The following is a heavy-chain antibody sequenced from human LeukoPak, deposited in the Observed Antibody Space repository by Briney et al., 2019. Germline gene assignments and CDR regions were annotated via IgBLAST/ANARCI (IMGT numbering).Heavy chain of an antibody. J-gene: IGHJ6*02. CDR1: GFTVSSNY. CDR2: IYSGGST. CDR3: ARDPLVATISDYYYYGMDV. Sequence: GGSLRLSCAASGFTVSSNYMSWVRQAPGKGLEWVSVIYSGGSTYYADSVKGRFTISRDNSKNTLYLQMNSLRAEDTAVYYCARDPLVATISDYYYYGMDVWGQGTTVTVSS. D-gene: IGHD5-12*01. V-gene: IGHV3-53*01.